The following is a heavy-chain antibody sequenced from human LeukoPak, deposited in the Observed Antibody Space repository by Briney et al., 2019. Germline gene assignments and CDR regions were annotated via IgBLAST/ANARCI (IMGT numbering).Heavy chain of an antibody. D-gene: IGHD3-10*01. Sequence: ASVKVSCKASGYTFTSYDINWVRQAPGQGLEWMGWMNPTSGHTGYVQKLQGRITMTRDTSVSTAYMELNSLTSEDTAVYYCARSPVGVRKRHDLWGQGTLVIVSS. CDR1: GYTFTSYD. CDR2: MNPTSGHT. V-gene: IGHV1-8*01. J-gene: IGHJ5*02. CDR3: ARSPVGVRKRHDL.